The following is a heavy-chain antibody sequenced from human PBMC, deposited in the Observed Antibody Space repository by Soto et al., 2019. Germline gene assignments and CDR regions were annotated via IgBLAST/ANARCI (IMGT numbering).Heavy chain of an antibody. D-gene: IGHD3-10*01. Sequence: GASVKVSCKASGYTFTSYGISWVRQAPGQGLEWMGWISAYNGNTNYAQKLQGRVTMTTDTSTSTAYMELRSLRSDDTAVYYCARETNIWLGNPWFDPWGQGTLVTVSS. CDR1: GYTFTSYG. CDR3: ARETNIWLGNPWFDP. V-gene: IGHV1-18*01. CDR2: ISAYNGNT. J-gene: IGHJ5*02.